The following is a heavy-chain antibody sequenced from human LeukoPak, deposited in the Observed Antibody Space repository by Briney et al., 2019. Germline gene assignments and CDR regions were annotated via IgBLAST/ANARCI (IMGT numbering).Heavy chain of an antibody. CDR2: IKSKIQGGTS. Sequence: PGGALRLSCAASGFTFYNAWRSWVRQARGKGLEGVARIKSKIQGGTSDYAAPVKGRFTISRDDSENMVYLQMNSLKTDDTAVYYCTTSTSPGIDHWGQGTLVTVSS. D-gene: IGHD5/OR15-5a*01. CDR1: GFTFYNAW. J-gene: IGHJ4*02. V-gene: IGHV3-15*01. CDR3: TTSTSPGIDH.